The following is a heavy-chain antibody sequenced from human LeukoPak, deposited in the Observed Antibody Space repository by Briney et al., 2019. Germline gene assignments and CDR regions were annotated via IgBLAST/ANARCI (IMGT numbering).Heavy chain of an antibody. CDR2: INPNSGDT. CDR3: ARVNPYGDYDY. V-gene: IGHV1-2*02. Sequence: ASVKVSCKASGYTFTGYYMHWVRQAPGQGLEWMGWINPNSGDTNYAQKFQGRVTMTRDTSISTAYMELSRLRSDDTAVYYCARVNPYGDYDYWGQGTLVTVSS. D-gene: IGHD4-17*01. J-gene: IGHJ4*02. CDR1: GYTFTGYY.